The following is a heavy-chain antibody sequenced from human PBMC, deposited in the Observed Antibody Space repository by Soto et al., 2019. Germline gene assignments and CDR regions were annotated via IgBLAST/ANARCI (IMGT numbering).Heavy chain of an antibody. CDR1: GGSISSGGYS. J-gene: IGHJ4*02. Sequence: QLQLQESGSGLVKPSQTLSLTCAVSGGSISSGGYSWSWIRQPPGKGLEWIGYIYHSGSTYYNPSRRIRVRIPVDRSKNRFSLKLSSVTAADTAVYYCARGMLPVPPIDYWAQGTLVTVSS. CDR3: ARGMLPVPPIDY. V-gene: IGHV4-30-2*01. D-gene: IGHD3-16*01. CDR2: IYHSGST.